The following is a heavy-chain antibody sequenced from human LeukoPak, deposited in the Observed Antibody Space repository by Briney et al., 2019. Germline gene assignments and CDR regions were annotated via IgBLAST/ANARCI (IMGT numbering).Heavy chain of an antibody. CDR1: GFTFSSYA. CDR2: ISGSGGST. D-gene: IGHD1-26*01. CDR3: ATSGRQGRSRTDY. J-gene: IGHJ4*02. V-gene: IGHV3-23*01. Sequence: GGSLTLTCAASGFTFSSYAMSWVRQAPGKGLDCVSGISGSGGSTYYADSVKGRFTISRDNSKDTLYLQMNSLRTDDTAVYYCATSGRQGRSRTDYCGEGDLVTVSS.